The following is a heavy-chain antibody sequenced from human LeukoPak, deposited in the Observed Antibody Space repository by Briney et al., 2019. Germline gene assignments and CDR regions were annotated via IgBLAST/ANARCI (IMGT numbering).Heavy chain of an antibody. Sequence: SETLSLTCAVSGDSISSSNWGRGVRQPPGEGLGWIGEIYHSGRTNYNPSLKSRVTISVDKSKNQFSLKLSSVTAADTAVYYCARQINRWFGELLPSLHYYYGMDVWGKGTTVTVSS. J-gene: IGHJ6*04. CDR1: GDSISSSNW. CDR3: ARQINRWFGELLPSLHYYYGMDV. D-gene: IGHD3-10*01. CDR2: IYHSGRT. V-gene: IGHV4-4*02.